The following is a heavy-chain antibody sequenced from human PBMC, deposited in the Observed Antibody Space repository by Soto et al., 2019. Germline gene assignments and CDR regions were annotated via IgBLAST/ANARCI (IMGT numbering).Heavy chain of an antibody. V-gene: IGHV4-39*01. D-gene: IGHD3-22*01. CDR3: ARHYYDSSGFSWIDY. Sequence: SATLSLTCNVSGASISSRNFYWGWIRQSPRQGLEWLGSVYHTGTTYYTSSLKTRLTMSVDTSMNQFSLKLRSATAADTAIYYCARHYYDSSGFSWIDYWGQGTLVTVSS. CDR2: VYHTGTT. J-gene: IGHJ4*02. CDR1: GASISSRNFY.